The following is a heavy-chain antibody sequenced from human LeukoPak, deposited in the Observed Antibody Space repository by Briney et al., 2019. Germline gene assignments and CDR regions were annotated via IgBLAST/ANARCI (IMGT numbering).Heavy chain of an antibody. V-gene: IGHV4-39*01. CDR2: ISYSGST. CDR3: ARQLGRYSYGLYLYYSDY. D-gene: IGHD5-18*01. J-gene: IGHJ4*02. Sequence: SETLSLTCTASSGSISSSSYYWGWIRQPPGKGLEWIGSISYSGSTYYNPSLKSRTTISVDTSKSQFSLQLSSVTAADTAVYYCARQLGRYSYGLYLYYSDYWGQGTLVTVSS. CDR1: SGSISSSSYY.